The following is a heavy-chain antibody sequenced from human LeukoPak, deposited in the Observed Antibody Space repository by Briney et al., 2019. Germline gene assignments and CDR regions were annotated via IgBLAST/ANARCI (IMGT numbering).Heavy chain of an antibody. CDR2: IWYDGSNK. CDR3: AREESYYYGSGSYGRLYYFDY. D-gene: IGHD3-10*01. CDR1: GLTFSNYG. V-gene: IGHV3-33*01. J-gene: IGHJ4*02. Sequence: PGGSLRLSCAASGLTFSNYGMHWVRQAPGKGLEWVAVIWYDGSNKYYADSVKGRFTISRDNSKNTLYLQMNSLRAEDTAVYYCAREESYYYGSGSYGRLYYFDYWGQGTLVTVSS.